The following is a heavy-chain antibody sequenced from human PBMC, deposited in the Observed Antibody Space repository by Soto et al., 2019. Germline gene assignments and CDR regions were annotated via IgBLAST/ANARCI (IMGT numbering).Heavy chain of an antibody. CDR3: ARLRTAYYGSGSYYIDYRPDY. CDR2: IGSSSSYT. J-gene: IGHJ4*02. D-gene: IGHD3-10*01. CDR1: GFTFSDYY. V-gene: IGHV3-11*06. Sequence: GGSLRLSCAASGFTFSDYYMSWIRQAPGKGLEWVSYIGSSSSYTNYADSVKGRFTISRDNAKNSLYLQMNSLRAEDTAVYYCARLRTAYYGSGSYYIDYRPDYWGQGTLVTVSS.